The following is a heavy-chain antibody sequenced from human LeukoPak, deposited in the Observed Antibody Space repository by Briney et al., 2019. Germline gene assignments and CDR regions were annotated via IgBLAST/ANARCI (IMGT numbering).Heavy chain of an antibody. CDR3: AAWGLYSY. V-gene: IGHV3-7*01. J-gene: IGHJ4*02. D-gene: IGHD4-11*01. CDR1: GFTLSDYW. CDR2: INLHGSVK. Sequence: GGSLRLSCAASGFTLSDYWMNWVRQAPGKGLEWVPNINLHGSVKLHVDSVEGRFTISRDNAKNSLFLQMISLKVEDTAVYYCAAWGLYSYWGQGTLVTVSS.